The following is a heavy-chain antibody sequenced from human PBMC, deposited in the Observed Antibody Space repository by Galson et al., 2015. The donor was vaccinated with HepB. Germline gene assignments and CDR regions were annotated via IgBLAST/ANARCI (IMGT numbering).Heavy chain of an antibody. CDR3: ASARYSNSWYYFDY. CDR1: GFTVSSNY. J-gene: IGHJ4*02. V-gene: IGHV3-53*04. D-gene: IGHD6-13*01. CDR2: IYSGGST. Sequence: SLRLSCAASGFTVSSNYMSWVRQAPGKGLEWVSVIYSGGSTYYADSVKGRFTISRHNSKNTLYLQMNSLRAEDTAVYYCASARYSNSWYYFDYWGQGTLVTVSS.